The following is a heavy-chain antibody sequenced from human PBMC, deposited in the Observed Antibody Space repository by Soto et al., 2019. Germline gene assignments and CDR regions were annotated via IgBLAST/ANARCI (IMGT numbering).Heavy chain of an antibody. CDR1: GFTFSDYT. J-gene: IGHJ4*02. CDR2: ITFSSETI. Sequence: LRLSCAASGFTFSDYTMNWVRQAPGKGLEWISYITFSSETIYYADSVKGRFTVSRDNAKNSLYLQMNSLRAEDTAVYYCARMRGYPLFDCWGQGTLVTVSS. CDR3: ARMRGYPLFDC. D-gene: IGHD3-22*01. V-gene: IGHV3-48*01.